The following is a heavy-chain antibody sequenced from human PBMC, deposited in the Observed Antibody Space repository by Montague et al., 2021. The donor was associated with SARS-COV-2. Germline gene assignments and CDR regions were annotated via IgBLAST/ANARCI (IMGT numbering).Heavy chain of an antibody. CDR1: GGSISSSDY. J-gene: IGHJ4*02. Sequence: ETLSLTCTVSGGSISSSDYYWGWIRQPPGKGLEWVSGITGSGTGTYYADSVKGRFTISRDNSKNTLYVQMNSLRVEDTAVYHCAKEIAAGGRPDYDYWGQGTLVTVSS. CDR3: AKEIAAGGRPDYDY. V-gene: IGHV3-23*01. CDR2: ITGSGTGT. D-gene: IGHD6-13*01.